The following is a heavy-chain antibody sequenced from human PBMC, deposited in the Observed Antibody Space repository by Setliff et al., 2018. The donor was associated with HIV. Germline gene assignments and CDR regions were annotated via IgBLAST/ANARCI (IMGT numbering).Heavy chain of an antibody. D-gene: IGHD2-15*01. V-gene: IGHV4-39*02. CDR2: ISYSGTT. CDR1: GGSISSSSYY. J-gene: IGHJ3*02. Sequence: LSLTCSVSGGSISSSSYYWGWIRQPPGKGLEWIGFISYSGTTYYNPSLRSRVTVSVDTSKNQSSLKLSSVTAADTAVYYCARDLHANYHVVEIWGPGTMVTVSS. CDR3: ARDLHANYHVVEI.